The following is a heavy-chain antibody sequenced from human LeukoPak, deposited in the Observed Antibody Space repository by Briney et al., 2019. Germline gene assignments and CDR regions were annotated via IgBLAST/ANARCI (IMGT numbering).Heavy chain of an antibody. CDR2: INPSGGST. V-gene: IGHV1-46*01. Sequence: ASVKVSCKASGYTFTSYYMHWVRQAPGQGLEWMGIINPSGGSTSYAQKFQGRVTMTRDTSTSTAYMELSSLRSEDTAVYYCARDSARGYFDYWGQGTLVTVSS. J-gene: IGHJ4*02. D-gene: IGHD3-10*01. CDR3: ARDSARGYFDY. CDR1: GYTFTSYY.